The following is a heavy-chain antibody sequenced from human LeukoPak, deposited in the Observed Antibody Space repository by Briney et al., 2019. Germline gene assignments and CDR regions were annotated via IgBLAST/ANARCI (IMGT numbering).Heavy chain of an antibody. V-gene: IGHV3-23*01. CDR3: ANLDPDSSGYTGKY. CDR2: ISGSAGST. CDR1: GFTFTTYA. Sequence: QPGGSLRLSCAASGFTFTTYAMNGVRQAPGKGLEWVSTISGSAGSTYYADSVKGRFTISRDNSKNTLYLQMNSLRAEDTAVYYCANLDPDSSGYTGKYWGQGTLVTVSS. D-gene: IGHD3-22*01. J-gene: IGHJ4*02.